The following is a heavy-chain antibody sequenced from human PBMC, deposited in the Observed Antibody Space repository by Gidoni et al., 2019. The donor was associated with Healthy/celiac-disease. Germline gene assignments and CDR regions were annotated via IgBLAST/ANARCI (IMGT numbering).Heavy chain of an antibody. CDR2: IYYSGST. V-gene: IGHV4-39*07. J-gene: IGHJ4*02. CDR1: GCSISSSSYY. D-gene: IGHD3-10*01. Sequence: QPQLQASGPGLAKPSETLSLTCTVSGCSISSSSYYWGWIRQPPGKGLEWIGSIYYSGSTYYNPSLKSRVPISVDTSKNQFSLKLSSVTAADTAVYYCARDRRLRITMVRGVAKFDYWGQGTLVTVSS. CDR3: ARDRRLRITMVRGVAKFDY.